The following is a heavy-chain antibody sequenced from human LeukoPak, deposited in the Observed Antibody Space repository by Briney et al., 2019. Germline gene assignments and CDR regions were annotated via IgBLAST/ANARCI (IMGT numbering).Heavy chain of an antibody. CDR1: GFTFSSYA. D-gene: IGHD2-21*02. V-gene: IGHV3-23*01. Sequence: PGRSLRLSCAATGFTFSSYAMTWVRQAPGKGLGWVSGISGSGDTTYYADSVKGRFTISRDNSKNTLYLQMNSLRAEDTAVYYCAKIPQPYCGGDCSHFDYWGQGTLITVSS. CDR2: ISGSGDTT. J-gene: IGHJ4*02. CDR3: AKIPQPYCGGDCSHFDY.